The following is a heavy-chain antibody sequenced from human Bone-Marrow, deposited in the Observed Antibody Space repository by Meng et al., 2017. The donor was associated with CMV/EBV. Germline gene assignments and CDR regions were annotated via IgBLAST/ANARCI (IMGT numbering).Heavy chain of an antibody. V-gene: IGHV4-39*01. J-gene: IGHJ4*02. CDR1: GGSISSSSYY. D-gene: IGHD3-3*01. CDR3: ASHVRITIFGVVMLVKDF. CDR2: IYYSGST. Sequence: GSLRLSCTVSGGSISSSSYYWGRIRQPPGKGLEWIGSIYYSGSTYYNPALKSRVTITEDTYKNQFSLKLSSMTAADTAVYYCASHVRITIFGVVMLVKDFWGQGTPVTVSS.